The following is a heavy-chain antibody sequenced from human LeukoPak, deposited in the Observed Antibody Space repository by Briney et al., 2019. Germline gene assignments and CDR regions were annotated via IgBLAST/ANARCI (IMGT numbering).Heavy chain of an antibody. CDR2: DDDK. CDR3: ARCSSMYYFDY. V-gene: IGHV2-70*01. D-gene: IGHD6-6*01. Sequence: DDDKYYSTSLKTMLTISKDTSKNQVVLTMTNMDPVDTATYYCARCSSMYYFDYWGQGTLVTVSS. J-gene: IGHJ4*02.